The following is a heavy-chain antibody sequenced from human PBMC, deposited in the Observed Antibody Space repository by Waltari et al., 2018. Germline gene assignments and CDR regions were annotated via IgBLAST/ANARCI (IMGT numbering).Heavy chain of an antibody. CDR2: IYYSGST. Sequence: QVQLQESGPGLVKPSQTLSLTCSVSGGSISSGDYYWSWIRQPPGKGLEWLGYIYYSGSTLYNPSLKSRVTLSVDTSKNQFSLKLSSVTAADTAVYYCARVLAGSSVHFDYWGQGTLVTVSS. CDR1: GGSISSGDYY. V-gene: IGHV4-30-4*08. D-gene: IGHD3-22*01. J-gene: IGHJ4*02. CDR3: ARVLAGSSVHFDY.